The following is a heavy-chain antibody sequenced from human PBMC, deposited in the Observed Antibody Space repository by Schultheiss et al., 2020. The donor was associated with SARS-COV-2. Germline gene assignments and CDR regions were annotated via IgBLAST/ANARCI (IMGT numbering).Heavy chain of an antibody. CDR1: GGSISSYY. J-gene: IGHJ5*02. CDR3: ARALTGGSNFNWFDP. Sequence: SETLSLTCTVSGGSISSYYWSWIRQPPGKGLEWIGEINHSGSTNYKPSLKSRVTISVDTSKNQFSLKLSSVTAADTAVYYCARALTGGSNFNWFDPWGQGTLVTVSS. D-gene: IGHD1-7*01. CDR2: INHSGST. V-gene: IGHV4-59*01.